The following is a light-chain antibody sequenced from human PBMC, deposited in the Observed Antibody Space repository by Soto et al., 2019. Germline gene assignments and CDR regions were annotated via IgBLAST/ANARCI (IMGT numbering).Light chain of an antibody. J-gene: IGKJ1*01. V-gene: IGKV3-20*01. CDR2: GAS. Sequence: EIVLTQSPGTLSLSPGERATLSCRASQSVSVNYLAWFQQRPGQAPRVLIYGASIRATGIPDRFSGSGSGTDFTLTISRLEPEDFAMYYCHEYGSSPPWTFSQGTKVEIK. CDR1: QSVSVNY. CDR3: HEYGSSPPWT.